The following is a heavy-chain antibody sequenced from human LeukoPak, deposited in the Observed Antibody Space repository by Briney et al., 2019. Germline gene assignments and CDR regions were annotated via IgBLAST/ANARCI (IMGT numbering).Heavy chain of an antibody. CDR3: ARVGGALGAKDY. CDR1: GYTFTGYY. V-gene: IGHV1-2*02. Sequence: AASVKVSCKASGYTFTGYYMHWVRQAPGQGLEWMGWTNPNSGGTNYARKFQGRVTMTRDTSITTAYMELSSLRSDDTAVYYCARVGGALGAKDYWGQGTLVTVSS. CDR2: TNPNSGGT. J-gene: IGHJ4*02. D-gene: IGHD1-26*01.